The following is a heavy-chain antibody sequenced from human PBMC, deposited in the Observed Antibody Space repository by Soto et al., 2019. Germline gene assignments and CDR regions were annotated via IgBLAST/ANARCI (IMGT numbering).Heavy chain of an antibody. V-gene: IGHV3-48*02. J-gene: IGHJ4*02. CDR2: ISNTNSPI. CDR1: GFLFSSFT. Sequence: LPWGSLRLSCAASGFLFSSFTMNWVRQAPGKGLEWISYISNTNSPIYYADSVKGRFTISRDNAKNSLYLQMNSLRDEDTAVYYCAREGIVVAGTEGYFDYWGQGTLVTVSS. CDR3: AREGIVVAGTEGYFDY. D-gene: IGHD6-19*01.